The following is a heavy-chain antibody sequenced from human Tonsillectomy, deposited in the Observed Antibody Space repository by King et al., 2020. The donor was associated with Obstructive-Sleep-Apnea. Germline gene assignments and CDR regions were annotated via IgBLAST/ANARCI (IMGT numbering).Heavy chain of an antibody. CDR2: IYPGDSDT. CDR1: GYSFTSYW. J-gene: IGHJ6*02. CDR3: ARLYCSSTSCQAYYYYGMDV. D-gene: IGHD2-2*01. Sequence: QLVQSGAEVKKPGESLKISCKGSGYSFTSYWIGWVRQMPGKGLEWMGSIYPGDSDTRYSPSFQGQVTISADKSIRTAYLQWSSLKASDTAMYYCARLYCSSTSCQAYYYYGMDVWGQGTTVTVSS. V-gene: IGHV5-51*01.